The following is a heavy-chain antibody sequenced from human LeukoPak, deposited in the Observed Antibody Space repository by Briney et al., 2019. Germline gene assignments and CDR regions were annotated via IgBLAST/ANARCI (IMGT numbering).Heavy chain of an antibody. CDR3: AKDQRGHIAAVDY. V-gene: IGHV3-30*18. D-gene: IGHD6-13*01. CDR2: ISYDGSNK. J-gene: IGHJ4*02. Sequence: GGSLRLSCAASGFTFSSYGMHWVRQAPGKGLEWVAVISYDGSNKNYADSVKGRFTISRDNSKNTLYRQMNSLRAEDTAVYYCAKDQRGHIAAVDYWGQGTLVTVSS. CDR1: GFTFSSYG.